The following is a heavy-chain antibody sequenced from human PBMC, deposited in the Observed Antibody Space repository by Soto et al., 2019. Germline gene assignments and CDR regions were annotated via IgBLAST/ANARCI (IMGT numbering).Heavy chain of an antibody. CDR3: VSMRYHLPSSVLWRDP. Sequence: PSETLSLTCAVYGGFLSESYWTWIRQPPGKGLEWIGEINHVGGTNYNPSLKSRVTMSVDTSQNQFSLRLISVTAADTAMYFCVSMRYHLPSSVLWRDPWGQRT. CDR2: INHVGGT. V-gene: IGHV4-34*01. CDR1: GGFLSESY. D-gene: IGHD3-22*01. J-gene: IGHJ5*02.